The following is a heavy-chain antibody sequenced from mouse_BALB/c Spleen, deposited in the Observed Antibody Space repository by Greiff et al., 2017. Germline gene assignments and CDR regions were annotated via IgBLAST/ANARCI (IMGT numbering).Heavy chain of an antibody. CDR1: GFSLTSYG. D-gene: IGHD1-1*02. CDR3: ARGGGGTWFAY. Sequence: VKLMESGPGLVAPSQSLSITCTVSGFSLTSYGVHWVRQPPGKGLEWLGVMWAGGSTNYNSALMSRLSISKDNSKSQVFFKMNSLQTADTAMDYCARGGGGTWFAYWGQGTLVTVSA. J-gene: IGHJ3*01. CDR2: MWAGGST. V-gene: IGHV2-9*02.